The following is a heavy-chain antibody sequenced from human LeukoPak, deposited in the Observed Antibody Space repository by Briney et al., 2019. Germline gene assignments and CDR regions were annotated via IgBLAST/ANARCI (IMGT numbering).Heavy chain of an antibody. CDR3: ARGQGYSYGYEWLDP. D-gene: IGHD5-18*01. Sequence: SETLSLTCSVSGVSIRSSYWSWNRQPPGKGLEWIGYIYYSGSTNYNRSLKSRVTISVDTSKNQFSLKLSSVTAADTAVYYCARGQGYSYGYEWLDPWGQGTLVTVSS. V-gene: IGHV4-59*01. J-gene: IGHJ5*02. CDR2: IYYSGST. CDR1: GVSIRSSY.